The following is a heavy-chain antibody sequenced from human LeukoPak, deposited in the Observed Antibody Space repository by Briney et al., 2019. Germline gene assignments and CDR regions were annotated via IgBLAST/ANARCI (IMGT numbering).Heavy chain of an antibody. V-gene: IGHV1-46*01. Sequence: ASVKVSCKASGYTFTSYYMHWVRQAPGQGLEWMGIINPSGGSTSYAQKFQGRVTMTRDMSTSTVYMELSSLRSEDTAVYYCARGAITIFGVVINQTEFDPWGQGTLVTVSS. CDR2: INPSGGST. CDR1: GYTFTSYY. CDR3: ARGAITIFGVVINQTEFDP. D-gene: IGHD3-3*01. J-gene: IGHJ5*02.